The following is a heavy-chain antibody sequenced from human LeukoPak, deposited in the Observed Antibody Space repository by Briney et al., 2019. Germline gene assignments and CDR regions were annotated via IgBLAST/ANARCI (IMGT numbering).Heavy chain of an antibody. CDR2: IYTSGRT. J-gene: IGHJ4*02. D-gene: IGHD6-13*01. Sequence: PSETLSLTCTVSGGSISSYYWSWIRQPAGKGLEWIGRIYTSGRTNYNPSLKSRVTMSVDTSNNQISLKLSSVTAADTAVYYCAREIWYSSSWYGDYFDYWGQGTLVTVSS. CDR1: GGSISSYY. CDR3: AREIWYSSSWYGDYFDY. V-gene: IGHV4-4*07.